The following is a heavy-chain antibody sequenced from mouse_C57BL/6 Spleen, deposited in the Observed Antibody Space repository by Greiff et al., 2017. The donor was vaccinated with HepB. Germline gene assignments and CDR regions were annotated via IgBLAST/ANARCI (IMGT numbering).Heavy chain of an antibody. V-gene: IGHV1-15*01. J-gene: IGHJ3*02. D-gene: IGHD3-1*01. CDR3: ARSGGGFV. CDR2: IDPETGGT. CDR1: GYTFTDYE. Sequence: QVQLKQSGAELVRPGASVTLSCKASGYTFTDYEMHWVKQTPVHGLEWIGAIDPETGGTAYNQKFKGKAILTADKSSSTAYMQLSSLTTEDSAIYYCARSGGGFVWGQGTLVTVSA.